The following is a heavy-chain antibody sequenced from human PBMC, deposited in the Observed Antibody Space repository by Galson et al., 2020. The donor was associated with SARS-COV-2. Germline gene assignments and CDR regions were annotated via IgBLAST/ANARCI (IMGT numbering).Heavy chain of an antibody. D-gene: IGHD3-10*01. CDR3: AKDDDGSGSYSEAFDS. CDR2: ISGSGGRK. CDR1: GFTFSSYA. Sequence: GESLKISCAASGFTFSSYAMSWVRQAPGKGLEWVSAISGSGGRKYYADSVKGRFTISRDKSKKTRYLQMNSLRGEDTAVYYCAKDDDGSGSYSEAFDSGGKGTMVTVSS. J-gene: IGHJ3*02. V-gene: IGHV3-23*01.